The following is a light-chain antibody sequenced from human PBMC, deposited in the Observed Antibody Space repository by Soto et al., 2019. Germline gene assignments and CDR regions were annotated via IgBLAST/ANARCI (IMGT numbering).Light chain of an antibody. CDR2: AAS. CDR3: QQTYGIPRT. Sequence: DIQMTQSPPSLSVSVGDRVTITCQASQDISNYLHWFQQKQGKAPGLLIYAASNLHSGVPSRFSGSGSGTDFTLPINSLQPEDFETYYCQQTYGIPRTFGQGTKVDIK. V-gene: IGKV1-39*01. CDR1: QDISNY. J-gene: IGKJ1*01.